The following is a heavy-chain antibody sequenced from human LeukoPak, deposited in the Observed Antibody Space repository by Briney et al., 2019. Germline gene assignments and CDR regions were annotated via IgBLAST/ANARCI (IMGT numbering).Heavy chain of an antibody. D-gene: IGHD4-17*01. CDR1: GFIVSSNY. Sequence: GGSLRLSCAASGFIVSSNYMSWVRQAPGKGLEWVSVIYSGGTTYYADSVKGRFTISRDNSNNTLYLQMISLRAEDTAVYYCARGPVTRFEIWGQGTMVTVSS. CDR3: ARGPVTRFEI. V-gene: IGHV3-53*01. CDR2: IYSGGTT. J-gene: IGHJ3*02.